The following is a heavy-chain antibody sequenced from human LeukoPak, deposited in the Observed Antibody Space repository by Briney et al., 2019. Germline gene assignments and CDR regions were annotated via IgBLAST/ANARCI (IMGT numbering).Heavy chain of an antibody. D-gene: IGHD3-22*01. CDR1: GGSISSSNW. Sequence: SGTLSLTCAVSGGSISSSNWWSWVRQPPGKGLEWIGEIYHSGSTNYNPSLKSRVTISVDKSKNQFSLKLSSVTAADTAVYYCARGYYDSSGYSAEYFQHWGQGTLVTVSS. CDR2: IYHSGST. V-gene: IGHV4-4*02. J-gene: IGHJ1*01. CDR3: ARGYYDSSGYSAEYFQH.